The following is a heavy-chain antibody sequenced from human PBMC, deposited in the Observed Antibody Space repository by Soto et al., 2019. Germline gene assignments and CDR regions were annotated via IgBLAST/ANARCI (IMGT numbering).Heavy chain of an antibody. J-gene: IGHJ6*02. V-gene: IGHV4-61*03. CDR2: IYYGGST. CDR3: ARWDYYDSSGYYLMYYGMDV. Sequence: PSETLSLTCTVSGGSVSSGSYYWSWIRQPPGKGLEWIGCIYYGGSTKYNPSLKSRVTISVDTSKNHFSLRLSSVTAADTAVYYCARWDYYDSSGYYLMYYGMDVWGQGTTVTVSS. CDR1: GGSVSSGSYY. D-gene: IGHD3-22*01.